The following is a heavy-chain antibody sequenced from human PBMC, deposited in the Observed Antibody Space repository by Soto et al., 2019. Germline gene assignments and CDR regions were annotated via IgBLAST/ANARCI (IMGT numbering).Heavy chain of an antibody. D-gene: IGHD6-6*01. CDR2: IWYDGSNK. CDR3: ARDQAYSSFENYYYYMDV. V-gene: IGHV3-33*01. CDR1: GFASSSYG. Sequence: PGGSLRLSCAASGFASSSYGMHWVRQAPGKGLEWVAVIWYDGSNKYYADSVKGRFTISRDNSKNTLYLQMNSLRAEDTAVYYCARDQAYSSFENYYYYMDVWGKGPTVTVSS. J-gene: IGHJ6*03.